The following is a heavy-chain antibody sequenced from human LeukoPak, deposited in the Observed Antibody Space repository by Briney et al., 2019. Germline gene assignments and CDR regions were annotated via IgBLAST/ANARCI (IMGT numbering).Heavy chain of an antibody. CDR1: GYTFTGYY. CDR2: INPNSGGT. V-gene: IGHV1-2*02. D-gene: IGHD3-10*01. Sequence: ASVKVSCKASGYTFTGYYMHWVRQAPGQGLEWMGWINPNSGGTNYAQKFQGRVTMTRDTSISTAYMELSRLRSDDTAVYYCARERLGSGSNPPYNWFDPWGQGTLVTVSS. J-gene: IGHJ5*02. CDR3: ARERLGSGSNPPYNWFDP.